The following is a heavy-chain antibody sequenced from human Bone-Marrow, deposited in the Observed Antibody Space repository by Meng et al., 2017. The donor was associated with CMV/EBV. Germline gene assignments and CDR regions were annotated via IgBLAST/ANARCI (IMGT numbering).Heavy chain of an antibody. J-gene: IGHJ5*02. CDR2: INSDGSST. CDR1: GFTFSSYA. V-gene: IGHV3-74*01. Sequence: GESLKISCAASGFTFSSYAMSWVRQAPGKGLVWVSRINSDGSSTSYADSVKGRFTISRDNAKNTLYLQMNSLRAEDTAVYYCARWTHEELNWFDPWGQGTLVTVSS. D-gene: IGHD3-10*01. CDR3: ARWTHEELNWFDP.